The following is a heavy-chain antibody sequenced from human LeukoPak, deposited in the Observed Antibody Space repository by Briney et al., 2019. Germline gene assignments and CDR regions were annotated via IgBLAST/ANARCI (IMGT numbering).Heavy chain of an antibody. J-gene: IGHJ4*02. V-gene: IGHV4-39*01. CDR3: ARLRVVRGVIDPDFDY. CDR1: GFTFSDYY. Sequence: GSLRLSCAASGFTFSDYYMSWIRQPPGKGLEWIGSIYYSGSTYYNPSLKSRVTISVDTTKNQFSLKLSSVTAADTAVYYCARLRVVRGVIDPDFDYWGQGTLVTVSS. CDR2: IYYSGST. D-gene: IGHD3-10*01.